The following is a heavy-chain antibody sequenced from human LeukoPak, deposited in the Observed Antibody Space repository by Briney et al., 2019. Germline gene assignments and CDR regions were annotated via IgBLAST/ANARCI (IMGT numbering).Heavy chain of an antibody. D-gene: IGHD3-22*01. CDR1: GFTFSSYA. V-gene: IGHV3-23*01. Sequence: PGGSLRLSCAASGFTFSSYAMSWVRQAPGKGLEWVSAISGSGGSTYYADSVKGRFTISRDNSKNTLYLQMNSLRAEDTAVYYCARDWPPNLPGYYYDSSGSQYFDYWGQGTLVTVSS. CDR2: ISGSGGST. J-gene: IGHJ4*02. CDR3: ARDWPPNLPGYYYDSSGSQYFDY.